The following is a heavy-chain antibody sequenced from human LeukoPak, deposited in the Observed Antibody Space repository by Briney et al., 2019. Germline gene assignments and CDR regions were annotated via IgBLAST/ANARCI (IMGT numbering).Heavy chain of an antibody. D-gene: IGHD2/OR15-2a*01. CDR1: GGSISSGGYS. V-gene: IGHV4-30-2*01. CDR2: IYHSGST. J-gene: IGHJ4*01. CDR3: ARGDSTTYLDYFDY. Sequence: PSETLSLTCVVSGGSISSGGYSWSWIRQPPGKGLEWIGNIYHSGSTYYNPSLKSRLSMSIDRSKNQFSLRLGSVTAADTAVHFCARGDSTTYLDYFDYWGHGTLVTVSS.